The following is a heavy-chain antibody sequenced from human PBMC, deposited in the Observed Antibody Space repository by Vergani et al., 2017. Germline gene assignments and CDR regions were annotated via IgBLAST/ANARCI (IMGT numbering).Heavy chain of an antibody. D-gene: IGHD3-22*01. CDR2: IYYSGST. CDR1: GGSISSYY. Sequence: QVQLQESGPGLVKPSETLSLTCTVSGGSISSYYWSWIRQPPGKGLEWIGYIYYSGSTNYNPSLKSRVTISGDTSKNQFSLKLSSVTAADTAVYYCARDKTYYYDSSGYSHDAFDIWGQGTMVTVSS. V-gene: IGHV4-59*01. CDR3: ARDKTYYYDSSGYSHDAFDI. J-gene: IGHJ3*02.